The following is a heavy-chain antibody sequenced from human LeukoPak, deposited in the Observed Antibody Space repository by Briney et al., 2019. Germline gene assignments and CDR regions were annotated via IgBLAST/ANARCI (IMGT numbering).Heavy chain of an antibody. D-gene: IGHD6-19*01. CDR3: ARARIAVARDFDY. J-gene: IGHJ4*02. CDR2: ISSSSSYI. V-gene: IGHV3-21*01. CDR1: GFTFSSYS. Sequence: GGSLRLSCAASGFTFSSYSMNWVRQAPGKGLEWVSSISSSSSYIYYADSVKGRFTISRDNAKNSLYLQMNSLRAEDTAVYFCARARIAVARDFDYWGQGTLVTVSS.